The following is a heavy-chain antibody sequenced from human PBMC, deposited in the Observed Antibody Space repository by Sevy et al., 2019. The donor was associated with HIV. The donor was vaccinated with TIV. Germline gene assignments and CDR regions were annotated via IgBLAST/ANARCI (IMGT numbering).Heavy chain of an antibody. CDR3: ALERLSSDVAEYFQN. CDR1: GFTFSSYS. D-gene: IGHD1-1*01. CDR2: ISYDGINK. V-gene: IGHV3-30-3*01. J-gene: IGHJ1*01. Sequence: GGSLRLSCATSGFTFSSYSMHWVRQALGKGLEWVATISYDGINKHYADSVKGRFTISRDNFKNSLSLQMNSLRAEDTAVYFCALERLSSDVAEYFQNWGQGTLVTVSS.